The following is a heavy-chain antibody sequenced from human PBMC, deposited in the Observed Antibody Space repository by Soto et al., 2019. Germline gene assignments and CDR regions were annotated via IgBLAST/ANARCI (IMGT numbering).Heavy chain of an antibody. CDR2: IIPILGIA. J-gene: IGHJ4*02. D-gene: IGHD3-9*01. CDR3: ARGTNDILTGYPDY. CDR1: GGSFSSYT. Sequence: GPSVNVSCKASGGSFSSYTISWVRRAPGQGLEWMGRIIPILGIANYAQKFQGRVTITADKSTSTAYMELSSLRSEDTAVYYCARGTNDILTGYPDYWGQGALVTVSS. V-gene: IGHV1-69*02.